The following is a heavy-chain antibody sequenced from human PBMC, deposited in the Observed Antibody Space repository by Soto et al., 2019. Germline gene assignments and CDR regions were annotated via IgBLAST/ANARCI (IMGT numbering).Heavy chain of an antibody. CDR1: GFTFSSYG. D-gene: IGHD2-21*02. J-gene: IGHJ4*02. CDR3: AKEHGRAYCGDDCYFDY. Sequence: GGSLRLSCAASGFTFSSYGMHWVRQALGKGLEWVAIISYDGSNKYYADSVKGRFTISRDNSKNTLYLQMNSLRAEDTAVYYCAKEHGRAYCGDDCYFDYWGQGTLVTVSS. V-gene: IGHV3-30*18. CDR2: ISYDGSNK.